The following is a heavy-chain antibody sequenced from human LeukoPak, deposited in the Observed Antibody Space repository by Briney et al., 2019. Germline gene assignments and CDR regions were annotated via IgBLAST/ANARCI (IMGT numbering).Heavy chain of an antibody. V-gene: IGHV3-33*01. J-gene: IGHJ4*02. D-gene: IGHD3-10*01. CDR3: ARASGSFDY. CDR1: GFTFSDYG. Sequence: PGGSLRLSCAASGFTFSDYGIHWVRQAPGKGLEWVAVIWSDGSHKYYADSVKGRFTISRENSKNTLYLQMNSLRVEDTAVYYCARASGSFDYWAREPWSPSPQ. CDR2: IWSDGSHK.